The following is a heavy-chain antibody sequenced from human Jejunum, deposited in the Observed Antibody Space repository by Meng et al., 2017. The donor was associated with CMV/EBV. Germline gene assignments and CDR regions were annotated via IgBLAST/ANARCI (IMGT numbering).Heavy chain of an antibody. CDR3: ACRDYYRSSMNV. J-gene: IGHJ6*02. D-gene: IGHD3-3*01. V-gene: IGHV4-39*07. CDR1: GGSIYTENYY. CDR2: MYYSGST. Sequence: VSGGSIYTENYYWAWIRQPPGKTLEWIGSMYYSGSTNYDPSLKSRVAISADTSKNQFSLKLNSVTAADSAVYYCACRDYYRSSMNVWGQGTTVTVSS.